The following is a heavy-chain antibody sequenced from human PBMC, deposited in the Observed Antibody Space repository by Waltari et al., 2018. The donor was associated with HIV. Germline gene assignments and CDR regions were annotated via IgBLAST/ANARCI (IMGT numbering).Heavy chain of an antibody. V-gene: IGHV5-51*01. CDR3: ARQFILGSSYKAAFDI. CDR2: IYSGSSDA. J-gene: IGHJ3*02. D-gene: IGHD3-10*01. Sequence: EVQLLQSGAEVKEPGESLMTSCTRPPSSFTTYCLPWVGQMSGKGLEWMGSIYSGSSDATYSPSFQGRVTISAVKSSATAFLHLNSLKASDSGNYYCARQFILGSSYKAAFDIWGQGTLVTVSS. CDR1: PSSFTTYC.